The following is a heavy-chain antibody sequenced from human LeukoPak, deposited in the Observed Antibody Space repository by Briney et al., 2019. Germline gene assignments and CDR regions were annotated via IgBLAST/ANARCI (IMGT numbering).Heavy chain of an antibody. V-gene: IGHV1-69*13. CDR1: GYTFTNYD. Sequence: SVKVSCKASGYTFTNYDINWVRQAPGQGLEWMGGIIPIFGTANYAQKFQGRVTITADESTSTAYMELSSLRSEDTAVYYCARDPGEYYYGSGSYYPNWFDPWGQGTLVTVSS. CDR2: IIPIFGTA. J-gene: IGHJ5*02. CDR3: ARDPGEYYYGSGSYYPNWFDP. D-gene: IGHD3-10*01.